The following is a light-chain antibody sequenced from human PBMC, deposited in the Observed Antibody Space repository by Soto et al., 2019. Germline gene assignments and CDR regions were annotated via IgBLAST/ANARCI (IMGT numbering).Light chain of an antibody. CDR1: QSISSY. V-gene: IGKV1-39*01. Sequence: DIQMTHSPSSLSASVGDRVTITFRASQSISSYLNWYQQKPGKAPKLLIYAASSLQSGVPSRFSGSGSGTDFTLTISSLQPEGFATYYCQQSYSTPRTFGQGTRLEI. CDR3: QQSYSTPRT. CDR2: AAS. J-gene: IGKJ5*01.